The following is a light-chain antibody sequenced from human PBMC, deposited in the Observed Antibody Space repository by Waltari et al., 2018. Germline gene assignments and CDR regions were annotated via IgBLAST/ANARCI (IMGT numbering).Light chain of an antibody. CDR1: SSDVGDYNY. Sequence: QSALTQPASVSGSPGQSITISCTGSSSDVGDYNYVSWYQQYPGKAPKLMIYDVSDRPPGLSNFVSGSKAADTPSLTSSSLLADDEADYYCSSYTSSSSYVFGTETKVTVL. CDR2: DVS. V-gene: IGLV2-14*01. J-gene: IGLJ1*01. CDR3: SSYTSSSSYV.